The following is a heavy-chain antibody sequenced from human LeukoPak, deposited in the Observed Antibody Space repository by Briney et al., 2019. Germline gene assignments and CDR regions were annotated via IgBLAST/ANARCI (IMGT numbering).Heavy chain of an antibody. CDR3: TTRSPARYCSDGACYSSADY. J-gene: IGHJ4*02. D-gene: IGHD2-15*01. V-gene: IGHV3-15*01. CDR1: GFTFSSYA. Sequence: GGSLRLSCAASGFTFSSYAMSWVRQAPGKGLEWVGHIRSKADGGTPDYIAPVKSRFTISRDDSKDTLYLQMNSLNTEDTAMYYCTTRSPARYCSDGACYSSADYWGQGTLVTVSS. CDR2: IRSKADGGTP.